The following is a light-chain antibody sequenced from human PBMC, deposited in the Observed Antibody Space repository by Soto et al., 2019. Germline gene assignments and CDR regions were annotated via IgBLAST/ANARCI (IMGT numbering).Light chain of an antibody. J-gene: IGLJ2*01. CDR3: SSYTSSSTVVV. CDR1: SSDVGGYNY. CDR2: NVS. V-gene: IGLV2-14*01. Sequence: QSALTQPASVSGSPGQSITISCTGTSSDVGGYNYVSWYQQHPGKAPKPMIHNVSNRPSGVSNCFSGSKSGNTASLTISGLQAEDEADYYCSSYTSSSTVVVFGGGTKLTVL.